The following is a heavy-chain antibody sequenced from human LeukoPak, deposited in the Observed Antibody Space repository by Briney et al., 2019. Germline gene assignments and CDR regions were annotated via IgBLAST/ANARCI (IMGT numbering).Heavy chain of an antibody. CDR2: IIPILGIA. J-gene: IGHJ5*02. V-gene: IGHV1-69*02. CDR1: GGTFSSYT. CDR3: ARGYCSSTSCYLYWFDP. Sequence: ASVKVSCKASGGTFSSYTISWVRQAPGQGLEWMGRIIPILGIANYAQKSQGRVTITADKSTSTAYMELSSLRSEDTAVYYCARGYCSSTSCYLYWFDPWGQGTLVTVSS. D-gene: IGHD2-2*01.